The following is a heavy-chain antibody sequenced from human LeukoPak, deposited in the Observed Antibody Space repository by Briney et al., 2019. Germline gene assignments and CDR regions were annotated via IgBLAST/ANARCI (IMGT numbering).Heavy chain of an antibody. CDR1: GFTFSDYW. J-gene: IGHJ4*02. CDR3: ARDIVPPGIFWEF. V-gene: IGHV3-7*05. Sequence: PGGSLRLSCAASGFTFSDYWMSWVRQPPGKGLEWVANINQDGSEKFYVDPVKGRFTVSRDNAKNSLYLQMNSLRAEDTAVYYCARDIVPPGIFWEFWGQGSLVTVSS. CDR2: INQDGSEK. D-gene: IGHD2-2*01.